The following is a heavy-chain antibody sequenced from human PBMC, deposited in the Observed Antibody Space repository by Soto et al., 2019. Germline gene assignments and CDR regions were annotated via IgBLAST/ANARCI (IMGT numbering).Heavy chain of an antibody. CDR3: ARPSGYSSGWYWSDAFDI. V-gene: IGHV3-53*01. CDR2: IYSGGST. J-gene: IGHJ3*02. Sequence: GGSLRLSCAASGFTVSSNYMSWVRQAPGKGLEWVSVIYSGGSTYYADSVKGRFIISRDNSKNTLYLQMNSLRAEDTAVYYCARPSGYSSGWYWSDAFDIWGQGTMVTVSS. CDR1: GFTVSSNY. D-gene: IGHD6-19*01.